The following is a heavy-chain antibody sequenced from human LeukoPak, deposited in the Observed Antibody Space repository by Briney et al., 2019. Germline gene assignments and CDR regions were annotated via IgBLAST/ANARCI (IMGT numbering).Heavy chain of an antibody. V-gene: IGHV3-30-3*01. CDR2: ISYDGSNK. CDR1: GFTFSSYA. D-gene: IGHD2-21*02. J-gene: IGHJ4*02. Sequence: GGSLRLSCAASGFTFSSYAMHWVRQAPGKGLEWVAVISYDGSNKYYADSVKGRFTVSRDNSKNTLYLQMNSRRAEDTAVYYCARDSMGVTLFDYWGQGTLVTVSS. CDR3: ARDSMGVTLFDY.